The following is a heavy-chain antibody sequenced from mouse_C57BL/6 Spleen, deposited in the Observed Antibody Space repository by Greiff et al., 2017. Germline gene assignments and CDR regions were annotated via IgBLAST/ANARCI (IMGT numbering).Heavy chain of an antibody. CDR3: ARSMIREAWFAY. D-gene: IGHD2-4*01. J-gene: IGHJ3*01. CDR1: GYSITSGYD. Sequence: DVKLVESGPGMVKPSQSLSLTCTVTGYSITSGYDWHWIRHFPGNKLEWMGYISYSGSTNYNPSLKSRISITHDTSKNHFFLKLNSVTTEDTATYYCARSMIREAWFAYWGQGTLVTVSA. V-gene: IGHV3-1*01. CDR2: ISYSGST.